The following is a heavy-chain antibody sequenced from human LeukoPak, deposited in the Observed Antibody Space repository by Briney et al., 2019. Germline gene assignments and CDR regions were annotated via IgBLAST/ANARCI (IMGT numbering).Heavy chain of an antibody. Sequence: ETLSLTCTVSGGSISSSSYYWGWIRQPPGKGLEWVSAISGSGGSTYYADSVKGRFTISRDNSKNTLYLQMNSLRAEDTAVYYCAQSGYVMTGYFDYWGQGTLVTVSS. CDR3: AQSGYVMTGYFDY. CDR1: GGSISSSSYY. CDR2: ISGSGGST. D-gene: IGHD5-12*01. V-gene: IGHV3-23*01. J-gene: IGHJ4*02.